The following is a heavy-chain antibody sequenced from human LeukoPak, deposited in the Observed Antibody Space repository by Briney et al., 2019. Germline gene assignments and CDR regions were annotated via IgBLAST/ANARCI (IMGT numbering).Heavy chain of an antibody. CDR1: GGTFSSYA. D-gene: IGHD6-13*01. Sequence: SVKVSRKASGGTFSSYAISWVRQAPGQGLEWMGGIIPIFGTANYAQKFQGRVTITTDESTSTAYMELSSLRSEDTAVYYCAREAEPFIAANEAFWWFDPWGQGTLVTVSS. CDR2: IIPIFGTA. V-gene: IGHV1-69*05. J-gene: IGHJ5*02. CDR3: AREAEPFIAANEAFWWFDP.